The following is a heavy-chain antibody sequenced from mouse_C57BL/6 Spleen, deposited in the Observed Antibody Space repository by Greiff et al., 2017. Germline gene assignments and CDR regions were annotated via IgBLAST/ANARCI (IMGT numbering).Heavy chain of an antibody. J-gene: IGHJ2*01. V-gene: IGHV5-9*01. CDR3: ARRSPYWDY. Sequence: EVNLVESGGGLVKPGGSLTLSCAASGFTFSRYTMSWVRQTPETRLEWVATISGGGGNTYSPDSEKGRFTIASDKAKNTLDLQMGRLRAEDTAWDYCARRSPYWDYGGQGTTLTVSS. CDR2: ISGGGGNT. CDR1: GFTFSRYT.